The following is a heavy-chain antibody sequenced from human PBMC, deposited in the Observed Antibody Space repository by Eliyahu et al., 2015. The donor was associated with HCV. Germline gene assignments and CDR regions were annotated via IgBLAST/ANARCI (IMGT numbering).Heavy chain of an antibody. Sequence: QVQLVQSGAEVKKPGASVKVSCKASGYTFTDXYIHWVRQAPGQGLEWMGRINPKSGDTKYAQKFQGRVTMTRDTSISTAYMQLNSLTSDDTAVFYCTRDREIYRFYYYGMDAWGQGTTVTVSS. V-gene: IGHV1-2*06. J-gene: IGHJ6*02. CDR1: GYTFTDXY. CDR3: TRDREIYRFYYYGMDA. CDR2: INPKSGDT. D-gene: IGHD5-12*01.